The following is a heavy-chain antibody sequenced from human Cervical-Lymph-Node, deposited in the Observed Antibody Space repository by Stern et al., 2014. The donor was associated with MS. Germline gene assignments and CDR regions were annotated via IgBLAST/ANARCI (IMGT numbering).Heavy chain of an antibody. V-gene: IGHV5-51*03. CDR2: IFPRDSNT. J-gene: IGHJ4*02. CDR3: ANSPATPSGYDRFDY. D-gene: IGHD5-12*01. Sequence: EVQLVESGAEVKKPGESLKISCEASGYLFDDYWIGWVRQMSGRGLELEAIIFPRDSNTRYSPSVQGQVTISADKSISTAYLQWSSRRASNPAMYFCANSPATPSGYDRFDYWGQGALVTVSS. CDR1: GYLFDDYW.